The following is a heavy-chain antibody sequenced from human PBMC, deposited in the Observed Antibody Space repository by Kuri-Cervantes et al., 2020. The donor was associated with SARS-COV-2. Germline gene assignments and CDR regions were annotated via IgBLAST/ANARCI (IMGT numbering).Heavy chain of an antibody. D-gene: IGHD1-26*01. J-gene: IGHJ4*02. CDR3: ARDLSQGLLRN. V-gene: IGHV3-48*03. CDR1: GFTFSSYE. Sequence: GGSLRPACAASGFTFSSYEMNWVRQAPGTGLEWVSYISSSGSTIYYADSVKGRFTISRDNAKNSLYLQMNSLRAEDTAVYYCARDLSQGLLRNWGQGTLVTVSS. CDR2: ISSSGSTI.